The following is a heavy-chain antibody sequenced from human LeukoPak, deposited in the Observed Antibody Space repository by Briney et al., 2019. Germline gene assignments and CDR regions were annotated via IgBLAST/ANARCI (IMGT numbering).Heavy chain of an antibody. D-gene: IGHD3-3*01. J-gene: IGHJ3*02. Sequence: SVKVSCKASGGTFSSYAISWVRQAPGQGLEWMGGIIPIFGTANYAQKFQGRVTITTDESTSTAYMELSSLRSEDTAVYYCARGSYGITIFGVVPDAFDIWGQGTMVTVSS. CDR2: IIPIFGTA. CDR1: GGTFSSYA. V-gene: IGHV1-69*05. CDR3: ARGSYGITIFGVVPDAFDI.